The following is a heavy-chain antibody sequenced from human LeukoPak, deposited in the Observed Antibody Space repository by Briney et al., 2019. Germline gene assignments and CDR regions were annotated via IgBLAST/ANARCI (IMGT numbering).Heavy chain of an antibody. J-gene: IGHJ4*02. V-gene: IGHV4-39*07. D-gene: IGHD3-9*01. CDR1: GGSISSSSYY. CDR3: ARGYYDILTGYYGPVSY. CDR2: IYYSGST. Sequence: PSETLSLTCSVSGGSISSSSYYWGWIRQPPWKGLEWIGRIYYSGSTYYNPSPKSRVTISVDTSKHQFSLKLSSVTAADTAVYYCARGYYDILTGYYGPVSYWGQGTLVTVSS.